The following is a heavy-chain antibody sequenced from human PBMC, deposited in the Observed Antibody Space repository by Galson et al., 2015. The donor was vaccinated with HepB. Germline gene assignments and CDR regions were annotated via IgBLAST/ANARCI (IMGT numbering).Heavy chain of an antibody. CDR1: GFTFRRLG. D-gene: IGHD2-15*01. V-gene: IGHV3-23*01. Sequence: SLRLSCAASGFTFRRLGMTWVRQAAGKGLECVAAISMSGGSTDYADSVKGRFTISRDNSNNMLYLQMNNLRVEDTAVYYCARGATSIGDWGQGTQVSVSS. CDR2: ISMSGGST. J-gene: IGHJ4*02. CDR3: ARGATSIGD.